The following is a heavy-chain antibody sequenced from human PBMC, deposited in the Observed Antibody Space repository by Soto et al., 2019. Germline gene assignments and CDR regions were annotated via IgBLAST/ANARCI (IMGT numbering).Heavy chain of an antibody. CDR2: MSGDGRT. V-gene: IGHV3-23*01. Sequence: GGSLRLSCVGSGFTFSDSVMAWVRQAPGKGLEWLSVMSGDGRTRYALSVTGRFTISRDNSKNTLSLQMNSLRDEDTALYYCVKDFRCADWGQGTRVTVSS. D-gene: IGHD2-8*01. CDR3: VKDFRCAD. CDR1: GFTFSDSV. J-gene: IGHJ4*02.